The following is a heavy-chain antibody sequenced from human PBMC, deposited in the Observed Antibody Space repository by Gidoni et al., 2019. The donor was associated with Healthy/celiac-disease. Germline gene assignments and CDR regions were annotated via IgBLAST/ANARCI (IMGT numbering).Heavy chain of an antibody. Sequence: EVQLLESGGGLVQPGGSLRLSCAASGFTFSSYAMSWVRQAPGKGLDWVSAIIGSGGSTYYADSVKGRFTISRDNSKNTLYLQMNSLRAEDTAVYYCAKISAVVAATGWNWFDPWGQGTLVTVSS. J-gene: IGHJ5*02. CDR3: AKISAVVAATGWNWFDP. CDR2: IIGSGGST. CDR1: GFTFSSYA. D-gene: IGHD2-15*01. V-gene: IGHV3-23*01.